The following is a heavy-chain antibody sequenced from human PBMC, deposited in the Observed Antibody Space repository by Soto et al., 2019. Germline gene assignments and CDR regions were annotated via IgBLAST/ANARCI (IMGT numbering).Heavy chain of an antibody. CDR3: GRPGGDFVLPSDY. CDR1: GGSISSYY. V-gene: IGHV4-59*12. Sequence: SETLSLTCTVSGGSISSYYWNWIRQPPGKGLEWIGYIHYSGSTNYNPSLKSRVTISVDKSKNQFSLKLSSVTAADSAVYFCGRPGGDFVLPSDYWGPGTLVTVSS. J-gene: IGHJ4*02. D-gene: IGHD2-21*02. CDR2: IHYSGST.